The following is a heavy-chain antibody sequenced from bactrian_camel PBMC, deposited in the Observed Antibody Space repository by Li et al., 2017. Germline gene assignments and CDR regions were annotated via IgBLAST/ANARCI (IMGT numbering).Heavy chain of an antibody. D-gene: IGHD4*01. V-gene: IGHV3S54*01. Sequence: HVQLVESGGGLVQAGGSLNLSCAATVTSNNLNCMGWFRQAPGNEREGVAAIYIGGDSTYYADSVKDRFTISHDNAKNTLYLQMNSLKPEDTAMYYCAAETSTFLCAQIATSTGAEFKYWGRGTQVTVS. CDR2: IYIGGDST. J-gene: IGHJ4*01. CDR1: VTSNNLNC. CDR3: AAETSTFLCAQIATSTGAEFKY.